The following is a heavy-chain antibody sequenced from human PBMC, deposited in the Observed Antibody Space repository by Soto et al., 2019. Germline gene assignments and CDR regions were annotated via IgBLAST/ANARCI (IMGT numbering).Heavy chain of an antibody. Sequence: EVQLLESGGGLVQPGGSLRLSCAASGLTFIDYAMTWVRQAPGKGLDWVASISGSGFNPYYAASVKGRFTMSRDKSKYMVYLQMNSLRVEDTAIYYCVDSDSTSAPWGKGSLVTVSS. J-gene: IGHJ5*02. V-gene: IGHV3-23*01. CDR3: VDSDSTSAP. CDR2: ISGSGFNP. CDR1: GLTFIDYA. D-gene: IGHD6-13*01.